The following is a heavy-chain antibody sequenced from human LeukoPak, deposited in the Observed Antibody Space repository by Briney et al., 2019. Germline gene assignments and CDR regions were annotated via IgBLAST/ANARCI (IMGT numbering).Heavy chain of an antibody. CDR1: GGSFSGYY. V-gene: IGHV4-34*01. CDR2: INHSGST. CDR3: ARRAELRYCSGGSCYVGAFDI. Sequence: SETLSLTCAVYGGSFSGYYWSWIRQPPGKGLEWIGEINHSGSTNYNPSLKCRVTISVDTSKNQFSLKLSSVTAADTTVYYCARRAELRYCSGGSCYVGAFDIWGQGTMVTVSS. D-gene: IGHD2-15*01. J-gene: IGHJ3*02.